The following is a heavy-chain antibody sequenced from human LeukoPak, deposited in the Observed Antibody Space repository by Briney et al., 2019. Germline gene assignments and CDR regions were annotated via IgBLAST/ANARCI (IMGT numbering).Heavy chain of an antibody. D-gene: IGHD6-19*01. CDR3: ARYVGSAGHYPYYYCYYMDV. CDR2: INHSGST. J-gene: IGHJ6*03. Sequence: PSETLSLTWAVYGGSFSGYYWSWIRQPPGKGLEWIGEINHSGSTNYNPSLKRRVTISVDTSKNQFSLKLSSVTAADTAVYYCARYVGSAGHYPYYYCYYMDVWGKGTTVTVSS. V-gene: IGHV4-34*01. CDR1: GGSFSGYY.